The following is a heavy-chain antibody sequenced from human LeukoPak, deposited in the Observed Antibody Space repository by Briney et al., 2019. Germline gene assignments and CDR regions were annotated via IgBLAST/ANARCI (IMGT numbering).Heavy chain of an antibody. J-gene: IGHJ4*02. D-gene: IGHD1-26*01. V-gene: IGHV3-48*04. CDR3: ARDAMSPRGSYGRVGFFDY. Sequence: QAGGSLRLSCAASGFTFSSYGMSWVRQAPGKGLEWVSAISGSGSTIYYADSVKGRFTISRDNAKNSLYLQMNSLRAEDTAVYYCARDAMSPRGSYGRVGFFDYWGQGTLVTVSS. CDR2: ISGSGSTI. CDR1: GFTFSSYG.